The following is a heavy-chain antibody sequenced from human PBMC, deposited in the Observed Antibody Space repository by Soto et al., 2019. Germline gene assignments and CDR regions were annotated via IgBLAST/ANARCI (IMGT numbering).Heavy chain of an antibody. J-gene: IGHJ6*02. CDR3: LREGELEVMAALAIHYSGMDV. V-gene: IGHV3-7*03. D-gene: IGHD2-15*01. CDR1: RFTFTSYW. Sequence: GGALRLSGAASRFTFTSYWISWVRQAPGKGLEWVANIKQDGIERYYVDSVKGRFTISRDNAKNSLFLQMNNLRAGDTAVYFSLREGELEVMAALAIHYSGMDVSGQRITVTVSS. CDR2: IKQDGIER.